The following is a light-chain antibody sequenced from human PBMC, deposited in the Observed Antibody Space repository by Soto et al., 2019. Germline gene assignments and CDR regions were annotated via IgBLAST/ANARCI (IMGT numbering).Light chain of an antibody. V-gene: IGLV2-8*01. CDR3: SSYAGSNLWV. J-gene: IGLJ3*02. Sequence: QSALTQPPSASGSPGQSVTISCTATSSDVGGYNYVSWYQQHPGKAPKLMIYEVSKRPSGVPDRFSGSKSGNTASLTVSGLQAEDEADYYCSSYAGSNLWVFGGGTKVTVL. CDR2: EVS. CDR1: SSDVGGYNY.